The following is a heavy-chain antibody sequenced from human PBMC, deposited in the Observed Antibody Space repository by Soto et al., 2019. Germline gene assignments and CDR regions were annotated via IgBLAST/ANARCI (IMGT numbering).Heavy chain of an antibody. V-gene: IGHV3-30-3*01. J-gene: IGHJ4*01. Sequence: GGSLRLSCAASGFDFSNYVMHWVRQAPGKGLEWVALISYDGNIQYYGDTVKGRFTISRDDAKNTLFLQMSSLGPEDTAVYYCATLRGVAARPGSPFDYWGQGTLVTVSS. CDR2: ISYDGNIQ. CDR3: ATLRGVAARPGSPFDY. D-gene: IGHD6-6*01. CDR1: GFDFSNYV.